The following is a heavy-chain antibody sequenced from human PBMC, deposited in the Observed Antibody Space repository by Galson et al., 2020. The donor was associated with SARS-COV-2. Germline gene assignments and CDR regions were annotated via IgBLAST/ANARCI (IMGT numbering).Heavy chain of an antibody. J-gene: IGHJ3*02. CDR3: ARLHYGEYAPEAFDI. CDR2: IPHSGGT. V-gene: IGHV4-30-2*01. D-gene: IGHD4-17*01. CDR1: GTSISSGSYS. Sequence: SETLSLTCAVPGTSISSGSYSWNWIRQPPGKGLEWIGYIPHSGGTYYNPSINSRVTISGDRSKNQFSLRLSSVTAADTAVYYCARLHYGEYAPEAFDIWGPGTRVTVAS.